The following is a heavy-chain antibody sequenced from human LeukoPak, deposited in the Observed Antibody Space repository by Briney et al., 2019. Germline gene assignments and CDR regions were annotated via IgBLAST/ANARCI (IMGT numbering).Heavy chain of an antibody. Sequence: GASVKVSCKASGYTFTTYGISWVRQAPGQGLEWMGWVTTYNGNTNYAQKLQGRVTMTTDTSTSTAYMELRSLRSDDTAVYYCARDNNSYDSSSYETYYFDYWGQGTLVTVSS. CDR1: GYTFTTYG. J-gene: IGHJ4*02. CDR2: VTTYNGNT. D-gene: IGHD3-22*01. CDR3: ARDNNSYDSSSYETYYFDY. V-gene: IGHV1-18*01.